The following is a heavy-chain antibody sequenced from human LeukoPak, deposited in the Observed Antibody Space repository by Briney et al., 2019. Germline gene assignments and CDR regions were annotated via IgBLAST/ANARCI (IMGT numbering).Heavy chain of an antibody. CDR2: IYYSGST. D-gene: IGHD2-15*01. J-gene: IGHJ6*03. V-gene: IGHV4-31*03. Sequence: SETLSLTCTVSGGSISSGGYYWSWIRQHPGKGLEWIGYIYYSGSTYYNPSLKSRVTISVDTSKNQFSLKLSSVTAADTAVYYCARSNAAWSHYYYYYMDVWGKGTTVTVSS. CDR3: ARSNAAWSHYYYYYMDV. CDR1: GGSISSGGYY.